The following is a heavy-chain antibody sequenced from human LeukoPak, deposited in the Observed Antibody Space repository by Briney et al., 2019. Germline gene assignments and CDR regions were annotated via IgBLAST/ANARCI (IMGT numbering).Heavy chain of an antibody. V-gene: IGHV3-9*01. Sequence: QPGRSLRLSCAASGFTFDDYAMHWVRQAPGKGLEWVSGISWNSGSIGYADSVKGRFTISRDNAKNSPYLQMNSLRAEDTALYYCAKDSVARYCSGGSCYSDNWFDPWGQGTLVTVSS. J-gene: IGHJ5*02. D-gene: IGHD2-15*01. CDR2: ISWNSGSI. CDR3: AKDSVARYCSGGSCYSDNWFDP. CDR1: GFTFDDYA.